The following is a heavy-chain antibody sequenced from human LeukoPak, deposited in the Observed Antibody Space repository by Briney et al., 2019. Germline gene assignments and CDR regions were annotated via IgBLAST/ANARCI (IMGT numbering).Heavy chain of an antibody. V-gene: IGHV3-21*01. D-gene: IGHD2-2*01. CDR1: GFTFSSYG. CDR2: ISSSSSYI. J-gene: IGHJ6*02. Sequence: GGSLRLSCAASGFTFSSYGMNWVRQAPGKGLEWVSSISSSSSYIYYADSVKGRFTISRDNAKNSLYLQMNSLRAEDTAVYYCARDGGYCSSTSCYYGMDVWGQGTTVTVSS. CDR3: ARDGGYCSSTSCYYGMDV.